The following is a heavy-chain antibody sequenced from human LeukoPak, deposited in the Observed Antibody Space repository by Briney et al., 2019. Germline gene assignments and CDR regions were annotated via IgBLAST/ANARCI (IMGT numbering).Heavy chain of an antibody. V-gene: IGHV4-30-4*08. D-gene: IGHD1-7*01. J-gene: IGHJ4*02. Sequence: SLTLSLTCTVSGVSISSGDHYWSWIRQPPGKGLEWIGYISYSGSTYYNPSLKSRVTISLNRSKNQFSLKLGSATAADTAVYYCARGELTMTGTFDYWGQGTLVTVSS. CDR1: GVSISSGDHY. CDR2: ISYSGST. CDR3: ARGELTMTGTFDY.